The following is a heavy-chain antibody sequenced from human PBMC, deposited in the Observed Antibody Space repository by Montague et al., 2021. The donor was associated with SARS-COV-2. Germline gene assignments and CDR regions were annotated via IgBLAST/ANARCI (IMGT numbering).Heavy chain of an antibody. CDR2: IFGSAAGT. J-gene: IGHJ2*01. CDR1: GFAFNNFA. Sequence: SLRLSCAASGFAFNNFAMSWVRQAPGKGLEWVSSIFGSAAGTYYADSVKGRFTISRDNSKNTLYLQMNSLKAEDTAKYYCAKQPGAGAVGYWYFDLWGRGTVVSVSS. CDR3: AKQPGAGAVGYWYFDL. V-gene: IGHV3-23*01. D-gene: IGHD6-19*01.